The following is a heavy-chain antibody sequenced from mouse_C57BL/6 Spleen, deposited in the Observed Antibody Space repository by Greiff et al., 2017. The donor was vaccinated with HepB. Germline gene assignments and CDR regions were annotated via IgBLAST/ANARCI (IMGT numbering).Heavy chain of an antibody. D-gene: IGHD1-1*01. Sequence: QVQLQQSGAELVRPGASVTLSCKASGYTFTDYEMHWVKQTPVHGLEWIGAIDPETGGTAYNQKFKGKAILTADKSSSTAYMELRSLTSEDSAVYYCTRGSYGSSPRYFDVWGTGTTVTVSS. CDR2: IDPETGGT. V-gene: IGHV1-15*01. CDR1: GYTFTDYE. J-gene: IGHJ1*03. CDR3: TRGSYGSSPRYFDV.